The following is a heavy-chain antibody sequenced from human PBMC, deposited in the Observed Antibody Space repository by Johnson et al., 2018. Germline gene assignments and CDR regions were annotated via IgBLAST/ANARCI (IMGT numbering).Heavy chain of an antibody. Sequence: QVQLQESGPGLVKHSQTLSLTCAISGDSVSSNSAAWNWVRQSPSSGLEWLGRTYSRSQWYNVYAVFGKSRITINPDTSKNQFSLQLTSVTPEDTAVYYCTRWFWGRAFDIWGHGTMVTVSS. CDR3: TRWFWGRAFDI. CDR1: GDSVSSNSAA. CDR2: TYSRSQWYN. D-gene: IGHD3-16*01. V-gene: IGHV6-1*01. J-gene: IGHJ3*02.